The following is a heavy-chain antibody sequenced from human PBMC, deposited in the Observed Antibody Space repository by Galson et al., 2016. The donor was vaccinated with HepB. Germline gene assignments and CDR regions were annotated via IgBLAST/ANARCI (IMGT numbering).Heavy chain of an antibody. D-gene: IGHD3-10*01. CDR3: TKRGVFYSGSGELARTVSPPFDS. Sequence: ETLSLTCAVSGGSISSDTWWTWVRQPPGKGLEWIGEIFRSGGTNYNPSLKSRVTISVDKSKNQFSLRLSSVTAADAALYFCTKRGVFYSGSGELARTVSPPFDSWGQGTLVTVSS. V-gene: IGHV4-4*01. CDR1: GGSISSDTW. CDR2: IFRSGGT. J-gene: IGHJ4*02.